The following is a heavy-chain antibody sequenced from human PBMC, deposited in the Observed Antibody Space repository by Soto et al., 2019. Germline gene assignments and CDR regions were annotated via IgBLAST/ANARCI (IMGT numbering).Heavy chain of an antibody. D-gene: IGHD1-7*01. J-gene: IGHJ2*01. Sequence: QVQLQESGPGLVKPSETLSLTCTVSGGAVSGCYWSWIRQPPGKGLEWIGYTYHSGSAKYNPSLKSRITTSVDTSKNHFFQNLSSVTAAATAVYYCARDQSGTQYFDLWGRGTLVIVSS. CDR1: GGAVSGCY. CDR2: TYHSGSA. V-gene: IGHV4-59*02. CDR3: ARDQSGTQYFDL.